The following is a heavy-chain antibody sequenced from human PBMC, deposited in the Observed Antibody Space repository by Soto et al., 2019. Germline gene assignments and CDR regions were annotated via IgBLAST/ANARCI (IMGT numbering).Heavy chain of an antibody. CDR2: INHSGST. Sequence: SETLSLTCAVYGGSFSGYYWSWIRQPPGKGLEWIGEINHSGSTNYNPSLKSRVTISVDTSKKQFSLKLSSVTAADTDVYYCARGGRLLWFGELLTTDNWFDPWGQGTMVTVS. D-gene: IGHD3-10*01. CDR3: ARGGRLLWFGELLTTDNWFDP. V-gene: IGHV4-34*01. J-gene: IGHJ5*02. CDR1: GGSFSGYY.